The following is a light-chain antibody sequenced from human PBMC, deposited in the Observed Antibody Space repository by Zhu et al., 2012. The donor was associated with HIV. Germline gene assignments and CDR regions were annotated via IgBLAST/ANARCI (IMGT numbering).Light chain of an antibody. CDR1: QTVNSN. J-gene: IGKJ2*01. Sequence: EIVMTQSPATLSVSPGERATLSCRASQTVNSNLAWYQEIPGQGPRLLIFGASIRAPGVPARSSGSGSGTEFTLTISSMQSEDVAIYYCQQYNNWPPSYTFGQGTKLEIK. V-gene: IGKV3-15*01. CDR2: GAS. CDR3: QQYNNWPPSYT.